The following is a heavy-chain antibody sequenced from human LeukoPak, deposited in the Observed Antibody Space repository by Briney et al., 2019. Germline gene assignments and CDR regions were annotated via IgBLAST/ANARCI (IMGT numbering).Heavy chain of an antibody. V-gene: IGHV3-21*01. D-gene: IGHD2-15*01. CDR2: ISSSGTYI. CDR1: GFSFSSFT. CDR3: ARDSRECRSGSCSKLACDY. J-gene: IGHJ4*02. Sequence: PGGSLRLSCGASGFSFSSFTMNWVRQAPGKGLEWVSSISSSGTYIYYAESLKGRFTISRDNAENSLYLEMNSLRAEDTALYYCARDSRECRSGSCSKLACDYWGQGTLVTVSS.